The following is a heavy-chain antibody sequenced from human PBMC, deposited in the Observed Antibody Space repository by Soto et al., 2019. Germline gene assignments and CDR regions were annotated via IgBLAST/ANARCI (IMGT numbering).Heavy chain of an antibody. CDR1: GFTFSTYG. D-gene: IGHD4-17*01. J-gene: IGHJ4*02. V-gene: IGHV3-NL1*01. Sequence: HPGGSLRLSCAASGFTFSTYGMHWVRQAPGKGLEWVSVIYSGGSTYYADSVKGRFTISRDNSKNTLYLQMNSLRAEDTAVYYCARDHYGDYRFRVYWGQGTLVTVSS. CDR3: ARDHYGDYRFRVY. CDR2: IYSGGST.